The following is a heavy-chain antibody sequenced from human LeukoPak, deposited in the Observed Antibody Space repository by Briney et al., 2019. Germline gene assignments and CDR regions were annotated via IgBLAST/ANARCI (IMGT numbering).Heavy chain of an antibody. J-gene: IGHJ5*02. CDR2: IHSGGTT. CDR1: GGSINRYY. CDR3: ARTYGGNPGPWFGP. V-gene: IGHV4-4*07. D-gene: IGHD4-23*01. Sequence: PSETLSLTCTASGGSINRYYWTWIRQPAGKGLEWIGRIHSGGTTNYKPSLESRITLSVDTSQNQVSLRLSSVTAADTAVYYCARTYGGNPGPWFGPWGQGTLVTVSS.